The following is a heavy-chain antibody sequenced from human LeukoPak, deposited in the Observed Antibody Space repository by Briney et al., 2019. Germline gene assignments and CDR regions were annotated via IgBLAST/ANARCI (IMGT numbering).Heavy chain of an antibody. V-gene: IGHV3-21*01. CDR3: ARATSEALDY. CDR2: ISTSSIYI. D-gene: IGHD3-3*01. J-gene: IGHJ4*02. CDR1: GFTFSTYS. Sequence: PGGSLRLSCAASGFTFSTYSMNWVRQAPGKGLEWVSSISTSSIYIYYADSLKGRFTISRDNAKKSMYLQVNSLRAEDTAVYYCARATSEALDYWGQGTLVTVAS.